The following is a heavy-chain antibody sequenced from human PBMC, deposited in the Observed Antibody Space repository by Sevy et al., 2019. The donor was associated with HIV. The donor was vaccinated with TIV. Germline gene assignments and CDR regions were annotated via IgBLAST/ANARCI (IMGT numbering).Heavy chain of an antibody. Sequence: GGSLRLSCAASRFTFSNYAMSWVRQAPGKGLEWVSSISRSGGSTYYADSVKGRFTISRDNSKNTLYLQMNRLRAEDTAVYYCAKVDVVVPAADYGMDVWGQGTTVTVSS. CDR3: AKVDVVVPAADYGMDV. V-gene: IGHV3-23*01. CDR2: ISRSGGST. D-gene: IGHD2-2*01. J-gene: IGHJ6*02. CDR1: RFTFSNYA.